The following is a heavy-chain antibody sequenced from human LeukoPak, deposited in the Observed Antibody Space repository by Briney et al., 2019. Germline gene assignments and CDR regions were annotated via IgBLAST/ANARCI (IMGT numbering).Heavy chain of an antibody. J-gene: IGHJ3*02. CDR2: IYYSGST. CDR3: ASLRTVTHDAFDI. CDR1: GGSISSSSYY. V-gene: IGHV4-39*07. D-gene: IGHD4-17*01. Sequence: SETLSLTCTVSGGSISSSSYYWGWIRQPPGKGLEWIGSIYYSGSTYYNPSLKSRVTISVDTSKNQFSLKLSSVTAADTAVYYCASLRTVTHDAFDIWGQGTMVTVSS.